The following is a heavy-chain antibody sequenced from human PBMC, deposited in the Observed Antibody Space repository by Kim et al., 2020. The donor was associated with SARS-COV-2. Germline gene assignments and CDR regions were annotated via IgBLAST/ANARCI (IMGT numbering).Heavy chain of an antibody. Sequence: GGSLRLSCVASGFTFTTYGMHWVRQPPGKGLEWVAAIQSDGSKEYYVDSMKGRLTISRDDPKNTLYLQINSLRDDDTAVYYCVRDSTYSSGWYPLGFWGQGTLVTVSS. V-gene: IGHV3-30*03. J-gene: IGHJ4*02. CDR1: GFTFTTYG. CDR3: VRDSTYSSGWYPLGF. D-gene: IGHD6-19*01. CDR2: IQSDGSKE.